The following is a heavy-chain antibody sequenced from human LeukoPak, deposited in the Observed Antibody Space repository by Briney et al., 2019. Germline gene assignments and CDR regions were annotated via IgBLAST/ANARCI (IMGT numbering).Heavy chain of an antibody. CDR1: GYTFTSYA. CDR2: INAGNGNT. D-gene: IGHD3-10*01. Sequence: ASVKVSCKASGYTFTSYAMHWVRQAPGQRLEWMGWINAGNGNTKYSQKFQGRVTITRDTSASTAYMELSSLRSEDTAVYYCASPSFGSGVGWYGMDVWGKGTTVTVSS. J-gene: IGHJ6*04. CDR3: ASPSFGSGVGWYGMDV. V-gene: IGHV1-3*01.